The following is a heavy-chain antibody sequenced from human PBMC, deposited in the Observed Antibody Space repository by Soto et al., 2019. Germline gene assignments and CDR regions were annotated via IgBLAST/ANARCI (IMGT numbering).Heavy chain of an antibody. J-gene: IGHJ6*02. CDR1: GFSLSTTGEG. D-gene: IGHD2-21*02. CDR3: VQSRCGGDCLQSYSSHSYYGLDV. Sequence: QITLKESGPALVKPTQTLTLTCTFSGFSLSTTGEGVGWIRQPPGKALEWLALIYWDDDKRYSPSLKSRLPITKDTSKNQFVLTMANLDPVDTATYYCVQSRCGGDCLQSYSSHSYYGLDVWGQGTTVTVSS. CDR2: IYWDDDK. V-gene: IGHV2-5*02.